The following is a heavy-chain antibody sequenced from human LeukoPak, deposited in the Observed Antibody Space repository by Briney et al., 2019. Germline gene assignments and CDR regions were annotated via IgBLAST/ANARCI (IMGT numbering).Heavy chain of an antibody. D-gene: IGHD3-3*01. CDR2: IKTKTDGGTT. J-gene: IGHJ4*02. CDR1: GFIFSSAW. CDR3: STTHYNFGDLDH. V-gene: IGHV3-15*01. Sequence: PGGSLSLSCAASGFIFSSAWMSWVRQAPGKGLEWVGHIKTKTDGGTTDYAAPVKGRFTISRDDPKNTVYLQMNSLKTEDTAVYYCSTTHYNFGDLDHWGQGTLVTVSS.